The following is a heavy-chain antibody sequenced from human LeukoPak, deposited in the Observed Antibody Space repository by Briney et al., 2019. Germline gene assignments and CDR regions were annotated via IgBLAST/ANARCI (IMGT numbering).Heavy chain of an antibody. J-gene: IGHJ6*02. CDR1: GGSISSYY. V-gene: IGHV4-4*07. CDR3: ARDGAYYDFWSGYYTDYYYYGMDV. CDR2: IYTSGST. Sequence: PSETLSLTCTVSGGSISSYYWSWIRQPAGKGLEWIGRIYTSGSTNYNPSLKSRVTMSVDTSKNQFFLKLSSVTAADTAVYYCARDGAYYDFWSGYYTDYYYYGMDVWGQGTTVTVSS. D-gene: IGHD3-3*01.